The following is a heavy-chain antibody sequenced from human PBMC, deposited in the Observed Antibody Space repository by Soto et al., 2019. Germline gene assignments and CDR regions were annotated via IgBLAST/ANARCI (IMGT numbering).Heavy chain of an antibody. CDR1: GFTFSSYG. CDR3: AKDRFDSSGYYFDVYYGMDV. V-gene: IGHV3-30*18. J-gene: IGHJ6*02. Sequence: GGSLRLSCAASGFTFSSYGMHWVRQAPGKGLEWVAVISYDGSNKYYADSVKGRFTISRDNSKNTLYLQMNSLRAEDTAVYYCAKDRFDSSGYYFDVYYGMDVWGQGTTVTVSS. CDR2: ISYDGSNK. D-gene: IGHD3-22*01.